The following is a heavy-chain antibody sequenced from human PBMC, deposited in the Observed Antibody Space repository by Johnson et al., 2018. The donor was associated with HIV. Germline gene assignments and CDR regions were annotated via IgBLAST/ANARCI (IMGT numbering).Heavy chain of an antibody. CDR2: IWYDGSNK. D-gene: IGHD5-18*01. J-gene: IGHJ3*02. CDR1: GFTFSSYG. V-gene: IGHV3-33*06. CDR3: AKASLRGYSYVSYAFDI. Sequence: QVLLVESGGGVVQPGRSLRLSCAASGFTFSSYGMHWVRQAPGKGLEWVAVIWYDGSNKYYADSVKGRFTISRDNSKNTLYLHMISLRVEDTAVYYGAKASLRGYSYVSYAFDIWGQGTMVTVAS.